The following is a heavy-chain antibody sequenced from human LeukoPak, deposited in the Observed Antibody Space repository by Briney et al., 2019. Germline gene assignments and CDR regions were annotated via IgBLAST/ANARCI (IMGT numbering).Heavy chain of an antibody. CDR3: AKNRGNYYYFDY. D-gene: IGHD4-11*01. CDR1: GFTFSSYA. V-gene: IGHV3-23*01. Sequence: GGSLRLSCAASGFTFSSYAMSWVRQAPGKGREWVSAISGIGDNTYYADSGKARFTISRDKSKHTLYLQMNSLGAEDTAVYYCAKNRGNYYYFDYWGQGTLVTVSS. J-gene: IGHJ4*02. CDR2: ISGIGDNT.